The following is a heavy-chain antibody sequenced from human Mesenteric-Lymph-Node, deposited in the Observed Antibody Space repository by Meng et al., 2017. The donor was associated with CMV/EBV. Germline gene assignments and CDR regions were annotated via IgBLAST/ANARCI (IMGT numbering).Heavy chain of an antibody. D-gene: IGHD3-3*01. CDR3: AGLSGYRGAVDY. Sequence: GSLRLSCTVSGGSISTYYWSWIRQPPGKGLEWIGYIYYSGSTNYSPSLKSRVTISVDTSKNQFSLKLSSVTAADTAVYYCAGLSGYRGAVDYWGQGTLVTVSS. J-gene: IGHJ4*02. V-gene: IGHV4-59*01. CDR2: IYYSGST. CDR1: GGSISTYY.